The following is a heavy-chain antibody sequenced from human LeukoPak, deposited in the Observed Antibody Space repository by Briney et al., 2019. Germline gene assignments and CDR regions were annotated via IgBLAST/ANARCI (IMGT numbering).Heavy chain of an antibody. CDR1: GFTFDDYA. CDR2: ISWNSGSI. J-gene: IGHJ4*02. D-gene: IGHD6-25*01. CDR3: AKEGQAGPIDY. V-gene: IGHV3-9*01. Sequence: GGSLRLSCAASGFTFDDYAMHWVRQAPGKGLEWVSGISWNSGSIGYADSVKGRFTISRDNAKNSLYLQMNRLRAEDTALYYCAKEGQAGPIDYWGQGTLVTVSS.